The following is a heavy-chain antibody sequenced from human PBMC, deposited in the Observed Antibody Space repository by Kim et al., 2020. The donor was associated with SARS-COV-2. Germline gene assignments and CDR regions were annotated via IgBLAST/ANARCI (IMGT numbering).Heavy chain of an antibody. Sequence: GGSLRLSCAASGFTVSSNSMSWVRQAPGKGLEWVSIIYSGGSTYYADSVKGRFTISRDNSKNTLYLQMNSLRAEDTAVYYCARYPPWDYWGQGTLVTVSS. CDR3: ARYPPWDY. CDR1: GFTVSSNS. J-gene: IGHJ4*02. V-gene: IGHV3-53*01. D-gene: IGHD2-2*01. CDR2: IYSGGST.